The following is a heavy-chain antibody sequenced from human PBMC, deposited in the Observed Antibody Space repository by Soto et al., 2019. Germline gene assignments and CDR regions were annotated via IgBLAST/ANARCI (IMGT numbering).Heavy chain of an antibody. D-gene: IGHD1-26*01. Sequence: WTWIRQHPGKGLEWIGYIYDTGITYYNPSLKSRISISLDTSKNQFSLKMSYVTAADTASYYCARIGGSSYAPVDYWGQGTLVTVSS. V-gene: IGHV4-31*02. J-gene: IGHJ4*02. CDR3: ARIGGSSYAPVDY. CDR2: IYDTGIT.